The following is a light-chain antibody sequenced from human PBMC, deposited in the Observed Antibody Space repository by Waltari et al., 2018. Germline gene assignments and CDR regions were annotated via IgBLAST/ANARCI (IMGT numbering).Light chain of an antibody. J-gene: IGKJ5*01. CDR1: QSLLHSNGYNY. Sequence: IVMTQYPLSLPVAPEEAASITCGTSQSLLHSNGYNYLDWYLQKPGQSPQLLIYLGSNRASGVPDRFSGSGSGTDFTLKISRVEAEDVGVYYCMQALQTPITFGQGTRLEIK. CDR2: LGS. CDR3: MQALQTPIT. V-gene: IGKV2-28*01.